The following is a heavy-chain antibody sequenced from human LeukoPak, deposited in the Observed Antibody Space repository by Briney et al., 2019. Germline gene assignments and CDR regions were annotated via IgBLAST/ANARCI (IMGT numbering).Heavy chain of an antibody. CDR3: ARAGQLVWWGFAFDI. CDR2: IYYSGST. CDR1: GGSLSSYY. J-gene: IGHJ3*02. Sequence: PSETLSLTCTVSGGSLSSYYWSWIRQPPGKGLEWIGYIYYSGSTNYNPSLTSRVTISVDTSKNQFSLKLSSVTAADTAVYYCARAGQLVWWGFAFDIWGQGTMVTVSS. D-gene: IGHD6-6*01. V-gene: IGHV4-59*01.